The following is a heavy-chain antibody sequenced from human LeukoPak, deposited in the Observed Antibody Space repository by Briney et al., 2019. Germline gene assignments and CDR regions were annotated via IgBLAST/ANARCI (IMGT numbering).Heavy chain of an antibody. V-gene: IGHV4-34*01. CDR1: GGSFSGYY. D-gene: IGHD4-11*01. J-gene: IGHJ6*03. CDR2: INHSGST. Sequence: PSETLSLTCAVYGGSFSGYYWSWIRQPPGKGLEWIGEINHSGSTNYNPSLKSRVTISVDTSKNQFSLKLSSVTAADTAVYYCASGPVTRLYYYYYYMDVWGKGTTVTVSS. CDR3: ASGPVTRLYYYYYYMDV.